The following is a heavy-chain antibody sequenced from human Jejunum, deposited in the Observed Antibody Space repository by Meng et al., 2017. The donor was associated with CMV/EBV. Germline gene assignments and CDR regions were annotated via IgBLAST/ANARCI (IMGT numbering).Heavy chain of an antibody. V-gene: IGHV3-72*01. J-gene: IGHJ4*02. CDR2: TKNKAHSYTT. CDR1: GFTFRGPY. Sequence: LSCAASGFTFRGPYMDWVRQAPGKGLEWVGRTKNKAHSYTTEYAASVKGRFIISRDGSKNSLYLQMNSLKIEDMAVYYCARDYGDWGQGTLVTVSS. CDR3: ARDYGD. D-gene: IGHD3-16*01.